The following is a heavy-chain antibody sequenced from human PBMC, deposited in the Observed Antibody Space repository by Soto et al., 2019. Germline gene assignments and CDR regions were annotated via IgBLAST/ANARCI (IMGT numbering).Heavy chain of an antibody. J-gene: IGHJ4*02. V-gene: IGHV3-30*03. CDR1: GFTFSSYG. CDR3: VRDRGTSHWYIDY. CDR2: VSYDGNNK. Sequence: QVQLVESGGGVVQPGRSLRLSCAASGFTFSSYGIHWVRQAPGKGLEWVALVSYDGNNKYYADSVKGRFTISRDNSKNTLYLHMTSLRAEDTAVYYCVRDRGTSHWYIDYWGQGTLVTVSS. D-gene: IGHD3-10*01.